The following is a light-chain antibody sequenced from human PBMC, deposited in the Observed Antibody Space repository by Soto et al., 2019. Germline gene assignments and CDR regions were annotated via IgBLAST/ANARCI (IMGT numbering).Light chain of an antibody. CDR2: HAS. J-gene: IGKJ1*01. V-gene: IGKV1-5*01. CDR3: QQYNSYS. Sequence: DIQMTQSPSTLSAFVGDRVTITCRASQSISSWLAWYQQKPGKAPKLLIYHASTLESGVPSRFSGSGSGTEFTLTISSLQPDDFATYYCQQYNSYSFGQGTKVDIK. CDR1: QSISSW.